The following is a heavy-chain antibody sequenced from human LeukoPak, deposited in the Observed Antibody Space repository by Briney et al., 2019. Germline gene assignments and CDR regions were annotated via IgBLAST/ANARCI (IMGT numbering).Heavy chain of an antibody. J-gene: IGHJ4*02. CDR2: INHSGGT. CDR1: GGSFSGYY. D-gene: IGHD3-16*01. V-gene: IGHV4-34*01. Sequence: PSETLPLTCAVYGGSFSGYYWSWIRQPPGKGLEWIGEINHSGGTNYNPSLKSRVTISVDTSKNQFSLKLSSVTAADTAVYYCARDLGSPSDYWGQGTLVTVSS. CDR3: ARDLGSPSDY.